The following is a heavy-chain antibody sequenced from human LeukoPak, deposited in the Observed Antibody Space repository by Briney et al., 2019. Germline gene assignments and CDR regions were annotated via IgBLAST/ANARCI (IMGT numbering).Heavy chain of an antibody. Sequence: ASVKVSCKASGYTFTGYYMHWVRQAPGQGLEWMGWINPNSGGTNYAQKFQGRVTMTRDTSISTAYMELSRLRSDDTAVYYCAREYSTLDRAFDIWGQGIMVTVSS. CDR1: GYTFTGYY. CDR2: INPNSGGT. J-gene: IGHJ3*02. D-gene: IGHD2-15*01. V-gene: IGHV1-2*02. CDR3: AREYSTLDRAFDI.